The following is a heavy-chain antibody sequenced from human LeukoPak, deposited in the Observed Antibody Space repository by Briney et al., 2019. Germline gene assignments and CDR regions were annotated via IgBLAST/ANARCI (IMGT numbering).Heavy chain of an antibody. V-gene: IGHV1-2*02. Sequence: ASVKVSCKASGFTLTGYYIHWVRQATGQGLEWMGWINPNSGGTKFAQKFQGRVTMTRDTSISTAYMELSSLRSDDTAVYYCARDSVAAGTEFEWWGQGTLVTVSS. CDR3: ARDSVAAGTEFEW. D-gene: IGHD6-13*01. J-gene: IGHJ4*02. CDR1: GFTLTGYY. CDR2: INPNSGGT.